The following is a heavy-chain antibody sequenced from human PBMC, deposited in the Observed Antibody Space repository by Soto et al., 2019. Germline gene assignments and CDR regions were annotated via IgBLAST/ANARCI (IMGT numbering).Heavy chain of an antibody. V-gene: IGHV4-34*01. Sequence: QVQLQQWGPGLLKPSETLSLACAVYGGSFSGYYWSWIRHPPGKGLEWIGEIDHRGSANYNPSLKSRVTISVDTSKNQFSLTLTSVAAADTAVYYCARRGGGNYPYYFDYWGQGTPLTVSS. CDR2: IDHRGSA. CDR3: ARRGGGNYPYYFDY. D-gene: IGHD2-21*01. CDR1: GGSFSGYY. J-gene: IGHJ4*02.